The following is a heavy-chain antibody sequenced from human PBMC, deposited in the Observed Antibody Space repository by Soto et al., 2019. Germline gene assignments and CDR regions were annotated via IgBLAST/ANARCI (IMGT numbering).Heavy chain of an antibody. J-gene: IGHJ3*02. Sequence: SETLSLTCTVSGDTSTSYYWGWIRPAPGKGLEWIGHIHNSGTSTHNPSLNGRVTISIDMSKNQFSLQLNSVTPEDTAVYYCARERGVLSEAFDIWGQGTVVTVSS. D-gene: IGHD3-10*01. CDR1: GDTSTSYY. CDR2: IHNSGTS. CDR3: ARERGVLSEAFDI. V-gene: IGHV4-59*12.